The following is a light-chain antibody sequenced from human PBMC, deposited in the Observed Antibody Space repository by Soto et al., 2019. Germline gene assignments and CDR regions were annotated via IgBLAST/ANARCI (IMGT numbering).Light chain of an antibody. CDR3: SSYTSATTYV. V-gene: IGLV2-14*01. CDR1: SSDVGAYNY. CDR2: DVS. J-gene: IGLJ1*01. Sequence: QSVLTQPASVSGSPGQSITISCTGTSSDVGAYNYDSWYQQYPGEAPKVIIYDVSHRPAGVSNRFSGSKSGNTASLTISGLQTHYEADYYCSSYTSATTYVFGTGTKVTDL.